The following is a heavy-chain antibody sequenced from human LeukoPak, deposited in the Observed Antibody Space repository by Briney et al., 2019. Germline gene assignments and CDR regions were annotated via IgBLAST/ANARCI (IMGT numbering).Heavy chain of an antibody. CDR1: GFTLSDYS. CDR3: ARGDRDGYNYLFDS. Sequence: PGGSLRLSCAASGFTLSDYSMDWVRQAPGKGLEWVSYISSGAVTIYYSDSVKGRFTISRDNAKNSLYLQMNSLRDEDTAVYFCARGDRDGYNYLFDSWGQGTLVTVSS. D-gene: IGHD5-24*01. J-gene: IGHJ4*02. CDR2: ISSGAVTI. V-gene: IGHV3-48*02.